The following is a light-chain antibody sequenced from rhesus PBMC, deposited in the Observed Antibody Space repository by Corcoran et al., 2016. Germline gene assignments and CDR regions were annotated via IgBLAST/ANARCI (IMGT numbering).Light chain of an antibody. CDR1: QGIINN. CDR3: QHGYDTPYS. J-gene: IGKJ2*01. V-gene: IGKV1S15*01. Sequence: DIHMTQSPSSLSASVGDTVTITCRASQGIINNLAWYQQTPGKVPKLLIYSASPLQSGVPSRFTGSGSGTDCTLTISSLQPEDFATYYCQHGYDTPYSFGRGTKVEIK. CDR2: SAS.